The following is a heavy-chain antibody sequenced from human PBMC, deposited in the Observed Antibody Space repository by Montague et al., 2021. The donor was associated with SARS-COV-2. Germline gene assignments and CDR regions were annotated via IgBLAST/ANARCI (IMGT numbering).Heavy chain of an antibody. J-gene: IGHJ6*02. CDR3: ARDDIVLQGVTKGMDV. CDR2: MYYSGST. D-gene: IGHD3-10*01. CDR1: GGSISGSNYY. Sequence: SETLSLTCTVSGGSISGSNYYWGWIRQPPGKGLEWIGNMYYSGSTYYNPSLKSRVTISLDTSKNQFSLKLSSVTAADTAVYYCARDDIVLQGVTKGMDVWGQGTTVTVSS. V-gene: IGHV4-39*07.